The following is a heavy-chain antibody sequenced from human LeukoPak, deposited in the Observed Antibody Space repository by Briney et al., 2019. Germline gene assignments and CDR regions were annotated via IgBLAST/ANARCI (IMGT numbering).Heavy chain of an antibody. CDR1: GGTFSSYA. CDR2: IIPIFGTA. D-gene: IGHD3-16*01. J-gene: IGHJ4*02. CDR3: ARGLQGDPPFDY. Sequence: ASVKVSCKASGGTFSSYAISWVRQAPGQGLEWMGGIIPIFGTANYAQKFQGRVTITADESTSTAYMELSSLRSEDTAVYYCARGLQGDPPFDYWGQGTLVTVSS. V-gene: IGHV1-69*13.